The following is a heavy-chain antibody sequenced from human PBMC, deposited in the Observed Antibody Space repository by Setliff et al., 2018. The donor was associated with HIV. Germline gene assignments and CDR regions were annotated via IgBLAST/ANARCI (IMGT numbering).Heavy chain of an antibody. CDR2: FDPEAGEI. CDR1: GFTLNELS. D-gene: IGHD6-19*01. J-gene: IGHJ5*02. CDR3: ATHPPYRSAWYMRS. V-gene: IGHV1-24*01. Sequence: GAEVKVSCKISGFTLNELSIQWVRQAPAKGLEWMGGFDPEAGEIIYAQKFQGRVTMTEDTSTDTAYMDLSSLRSEDTAVYYCATHPPYRSAWYMRSWGQGTLVTVSS.